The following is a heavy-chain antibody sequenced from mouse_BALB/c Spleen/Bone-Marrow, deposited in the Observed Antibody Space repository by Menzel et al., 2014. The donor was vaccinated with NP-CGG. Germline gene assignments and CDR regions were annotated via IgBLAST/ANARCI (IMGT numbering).Heavy chain of an antibody. CDR1: GYTFSNYW. Sequence: VHVKQSGTVLARPGAAVKMSCKASGYTFSNYWMHWVKQRPGQGLEWIGTIYPGNSDTTYNQKFKGKAKLTAVTSTSTAYMELSSLTNEDSAVYYCTTLVRNDFDYWGQGTTLTVSS. D-gene: IGHD2-14*01. J-gene: IGHJ2*01. V-gene: IGHV1-5*01. CDR2: IYPGNSDT. CDR3: TTLVRNDFDY.